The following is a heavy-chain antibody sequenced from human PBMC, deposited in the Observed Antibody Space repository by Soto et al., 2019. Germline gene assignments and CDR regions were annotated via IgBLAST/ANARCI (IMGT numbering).Heavy chain of an antibody. CDR3: ARTSALPLGYPHGMDV. D-gene: IGHD7-27*01. CDR1: GFSLNSNGMC. Sequence: SGPTLVNPTQTLTLTCTFSGFSLNSNGMCVNWIRQPPGKALEWLALIDWDDDKYYCTSLKTRLTISRDTSKNQVVLTMTNMDPVDTATYYCARTSALPLGYPHGMDVWGQGTTVTVSS. CDR2: IDWDDDK. V-gene: IGHV2-70*13. J-gene: IGHJ6*02.